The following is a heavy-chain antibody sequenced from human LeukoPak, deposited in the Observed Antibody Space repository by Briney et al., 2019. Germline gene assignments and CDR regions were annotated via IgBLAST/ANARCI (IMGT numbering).Heavy chain of an antibody. CDR1: GGSISSSSYY. CDR2: IYYSGST. CDR3: AREPIAAAGMSQLDY. V-gene: IGHV4-39*07. Sequence: PSETLSLTCTVSGGSISSSSYYWGWIRQPPGKGLEWIGSIYYSGSTYYNPSLKSRVTISVDTSKNQFSLKLSSVTAADTAVYYCAREPIAAAGMSQLDYWGQGTLVTVSS. J-gene: IGHJ4*02. D-gene: IGHD6-13*01.